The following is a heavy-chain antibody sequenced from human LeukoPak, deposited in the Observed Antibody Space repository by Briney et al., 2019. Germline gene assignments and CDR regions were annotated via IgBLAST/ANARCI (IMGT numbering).Heavy chain of an antibody. Sequence: ASVKVSCNASGYTLTDNYINWLRQAPGPGLEWMGGINPNSGATRFAQNFKGWVTLTRDKSINTAFMELSSLRSDETAVYFCARDLVDRSLYMLDAFDIWGQGTLVTVSS. D-gene: IGHD3-22*01. J-gene: IGHJ3*02. CDR3: ARDLVDRSLYMLDAFDI. CDR1: GYTLTDNY. V-gene: IGHV1-2*04. CDR2: INPNSGAT.